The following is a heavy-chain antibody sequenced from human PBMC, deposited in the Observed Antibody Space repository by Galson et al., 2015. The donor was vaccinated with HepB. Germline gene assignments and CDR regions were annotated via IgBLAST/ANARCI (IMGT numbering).Heavy chain of an antibody. CDR3: AKGGYCSITNCYTGVWYYGLDV. J-gene: IGHJ6*02. V-gene: IGHV3-20*04. CDR2: IDRNGGTT. D-gene: IGHD2-2*02. Sequence: SLRLSCAASGFTFDDYGMSWVRQAPGKGLEWVSGIDRNGGTTGYADSVKGRFTISRDNAKNSLFLQMNSLRAEDTALYYCAKGGYCSITNCYTGVWYYGLDVWGQGTTVTVSS. CDR1: GFTFDDYG.